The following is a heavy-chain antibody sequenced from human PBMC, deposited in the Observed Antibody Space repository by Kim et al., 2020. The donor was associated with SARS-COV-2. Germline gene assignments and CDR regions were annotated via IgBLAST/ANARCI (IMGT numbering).Heavy chain of an antibody. CDR2: IYYSGST. J-gene: IGHJ5*02. V-gene: IGHV4-31*03. Sequence: SETLSLTCTVSGGSISSGDYYWSWIRQHPGKGLEWIGYIYYSGSTYYNPSLKSRVTISVDTSKNQFSLKLSSVTAADTAVYYCARNVYHTGYSSSWYGSWFDPWGQGTLVTVSS. D-gene: IGHD6-13*01. CDR3: ARNVYHTGYSSSWYGSWFDP. CDR1: GGSISSGDYY.